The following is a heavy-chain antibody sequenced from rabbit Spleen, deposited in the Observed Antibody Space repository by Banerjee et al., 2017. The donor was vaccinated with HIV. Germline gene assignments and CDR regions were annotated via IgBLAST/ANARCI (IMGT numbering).Heavy chain of an antibody. CDR1: GFDFSSSDY. V-gene: IGHV1S45*01. D-gene: IGHD6-1*01. Sequence: QEQLKESGGDLVKPGASLTLTCTASGFDFSSSDYMCWVRQAPGKGLEWISCIVGSSSGFTYSATWAKGRFTCSKTSSTTVTLQMTSLTVADTATYFCARDTASSFSSYGMDLWGPGTLVTVS. CDR2: IVGSSSGFT. CDR3: ARDTASSFSSYGMDL. J-gene: IGHJ6*01.